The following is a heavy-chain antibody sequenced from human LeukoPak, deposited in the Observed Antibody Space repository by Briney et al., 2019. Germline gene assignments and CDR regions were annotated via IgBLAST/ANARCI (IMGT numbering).Heavy chain of an antibody. V-gene: IGHV3-33*06. J-gene: IGHJ4*02. D-gene: IGHD3-3*01. CDR2: IWYDGSNK. CDR3: AKEDDFWSGYSGY. Sequence: GGSLRLSCAASGFTFSGYGMHWVRQAPGKGLEWVAVIWYDGSNKYYADSVKGRFTISRDNSKNTLYLQMNSLRAEDTAVYYCAKEDDFWSGYSGYWGQGTLVTVSS. CDR1: GFTFSGYG.